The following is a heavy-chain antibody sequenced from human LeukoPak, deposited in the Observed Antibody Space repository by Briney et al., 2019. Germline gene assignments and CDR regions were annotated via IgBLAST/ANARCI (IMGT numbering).Heavy chain of an antibody. Sequence: SETLSLTCTVSGGSISSSDYYWGCIRQPPGKRLDWIGSIYYSGSTYYNPSLKSRLTISVYTSKTQVSLQLTSVTAADPAVYYCVRPTVPTSDRTAFDIWGQGTMVTVSS. CDR3: VRPTVPTSDRTAFDI. J-gene: IGHJ3*02. V-gene: IGHV4-39*01. CDR1: GGSISSSDYY. D-gene: IGHD4-17*01. CDR2: IYYSGST.